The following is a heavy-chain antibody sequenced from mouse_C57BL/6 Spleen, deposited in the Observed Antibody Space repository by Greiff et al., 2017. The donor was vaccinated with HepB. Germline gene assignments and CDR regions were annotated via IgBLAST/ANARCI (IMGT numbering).Heavy chain of an antibody. D-gene: IGHD2-12*01. Sequence: QVQLQQSGAELAKPGASVKLSCKASGYTFTSYWMHWVKQRPGQGLEWIGYINPSSGYTKYNQKFKDKATLTADKPSSTAYMQLSSLTYEDSAVYYCASSTVRAPLGYFDVWGTGTTVTVSS. V-gene: IGHV1-7*01. J-gene: IGHJ1*03. CDR1: GYTFTSYW. CDR2: INPSSGYT. CDR3: ASSTVRAPLGYFDV.